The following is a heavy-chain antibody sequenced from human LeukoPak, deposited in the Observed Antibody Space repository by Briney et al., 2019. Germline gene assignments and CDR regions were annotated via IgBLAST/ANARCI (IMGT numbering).Heavy chain of an antibody. J-gene: IGHJ1*01. Sequence: GGSLRLSCAASGFDFSDYYMSWIRQAPGKGLEWVSGINWNGGRAGHADSVKGRFTISRDNAKNSLFLQMNSLRAEDTALYYCVRDRGGTYMYFQHWGQGTLVTVSS. CDR1: GFDFSDYY. D-gene: IGHD1-26*01. V-gene: IGHV3-20*04. CDR2: INWNGGRA. CDR3: VRDRGGTYMYFQH.